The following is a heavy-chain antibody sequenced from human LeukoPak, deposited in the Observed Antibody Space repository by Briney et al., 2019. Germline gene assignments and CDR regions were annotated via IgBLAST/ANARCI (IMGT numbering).Heavy chain of an antibody. D-gene: IGHD2-15*01. CDR3: AREAFLDCSGGSCYSWFDP. J-gene: IGHJ5*02. V-gene: IGHV1-58*02. Sequence: TSVKVSCKASGFTFTSSAMQWVRQARGQRLEWIGWIVVGSGNTNYAQKFQERVTITRDMSTSTAYMELSSLRSEDTAVYYCAREAFLDCSGGSCYSWFDPWGQGTLVTVSS. CDR2: IVVGSGNT. CDR1: GFTFTSSA.